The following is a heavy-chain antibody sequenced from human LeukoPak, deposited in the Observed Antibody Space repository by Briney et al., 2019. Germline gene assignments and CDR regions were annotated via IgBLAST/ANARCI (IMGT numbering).Heavy chain of an antibody. D-gene: IGHD1-26*01. V-gene: IGHV1-69*04. Sequence: SVKVSCKASGGTFSSYAISWVRQAPGQGLEWMGRIIPIFGIANYAQRFQGRVTITADKSTSTAYMELSSLRSEDAAVYYCARRGHSGSYLGFDPWGQGTLVTVSS. J-gene: IGHJ5*02. CDR1: GGTFSSYA. CDR2: IIPIFGIA. CDR3: ARRGHSGSYLGFDP.